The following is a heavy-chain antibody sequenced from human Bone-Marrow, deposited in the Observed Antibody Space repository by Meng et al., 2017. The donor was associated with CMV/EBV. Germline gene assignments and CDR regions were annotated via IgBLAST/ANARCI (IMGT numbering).Heavy chain of an antibody. CDR1: GYTFTDFY. Sequence: ASVKVSCKASGYTFTDFYMHWVRQAPGQGLQWMGWINPNSGGTNYAQKFQGRVTMTRDTSISTAYMELSRLRSDDTAVYYCARDRSAVVNYYYYGMDVWGQGTTVTVSS. J-gene: IGHJ6*02. D-gene: IGHD6-13*01. CDR3: ARDRSAVVNYYYYGMDV. V-gene: IGHV1-2*02. CDR2: INPNSGGT.